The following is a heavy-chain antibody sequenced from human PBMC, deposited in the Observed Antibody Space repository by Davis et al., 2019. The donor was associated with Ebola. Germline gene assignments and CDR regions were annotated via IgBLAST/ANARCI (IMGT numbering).Heavy chain of an antibody. CDR1: GGSFSGYY. CDR3: ARHASQRSIFDY. CDR2: INHSGST. V-gene: IGHV4-34*01. J-gene: IGHJ4*02. Sequence: MPGGSLRLSCAVYGGSFSGYYWNWLRQPPGKGLEWIGEINHSGSTNYNPSLKSRVTISVDTSKNQFSLKLSSVTAADTAVYFCARHASQRSIFDYWGQGTLVTVSS. D-gene: IGHD3-16*01.